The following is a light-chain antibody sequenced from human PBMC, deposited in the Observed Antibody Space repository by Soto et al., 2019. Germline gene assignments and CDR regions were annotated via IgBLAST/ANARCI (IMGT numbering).Light chain of an antibody. Sequence: DIVLTQSPATLSLSPGERATLYCGASQRVSGGFLAWYQQKPGLAPRLILYDTSFRATGIPDRFSGSGSGTHFTLTISRLDPEDFAVYYCQQYNTWPPITFGQGTRLEIK. J-gene: IGKJ5*01. CDR1: QRVSGGF. CDR2: DTS. CDR3: QQYNTWPPIT. V-gene: IGKV3D-20*01.